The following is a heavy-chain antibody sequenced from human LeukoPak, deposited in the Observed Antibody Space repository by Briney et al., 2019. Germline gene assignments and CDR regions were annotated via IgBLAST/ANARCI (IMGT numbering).Heavy chain of an antibody. V-gene: IGHV4-59*01. CDR1: GGSISSYY. CDR2: IYYSGST. Sequence: SETLSLTCTVSGGSISSYYWSWIRQPPGKGLEWIGYIYYSGSTNYNPSLKSRVTIPVDTSKNQFSLKLSSVTAADTAVYYCARVIYDSSGRDLYYFDYWGQGTLVTVSS. J-gene: IGHJ4*02. CDR3: ARVIYDSSGRDLYYFDY. D-gene: IGHD3-22*01.